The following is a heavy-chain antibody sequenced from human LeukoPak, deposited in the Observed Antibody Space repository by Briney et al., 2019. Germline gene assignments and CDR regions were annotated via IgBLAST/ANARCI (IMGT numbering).Heavy chain of an antibody. J-gene: IGHJ5*02. CDR3: ARRGDPTTVTTPSWFDP. CDR1: GGSISSGGYY. CDR2: IYHSGST. V-gene: IGHV4-30-2*01. D-gene: IGHD4-17*01. Sequence: SETLSLTCTVSGGSISSGGYYWSWIRQPPGKGLEWIGYIYHSGSTYYNPSLKSRVTISVDRSKNQFSLKLSSVTAADTAVYYCARRGDPTTVTTPSWFDPWGQGTLVTVSS.